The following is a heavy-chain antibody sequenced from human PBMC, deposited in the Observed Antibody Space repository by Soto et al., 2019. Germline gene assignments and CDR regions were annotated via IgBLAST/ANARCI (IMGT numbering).Heavy chain of an antibody. J-gene: IGHJ3*02. CDR1: GGSISSGGYY. CDR2: IYYSGST. V-gene: IGHV4-31*03. D-gene: IGHD2-21*02. CDR3: EREDGYCGSDCSYAFGI. Sequence: QVQLQESGPGLVKPSQTLPLTCTVSGGSISSGGYYWSCIRQHPGKGLEWIGYIYYSGSTYYNPSLWCRVTLSGGTSKNQYSLKLSSVTATDTAVYYCEREDGYCGSDCSYAFGIWGQGTMVTVSS.